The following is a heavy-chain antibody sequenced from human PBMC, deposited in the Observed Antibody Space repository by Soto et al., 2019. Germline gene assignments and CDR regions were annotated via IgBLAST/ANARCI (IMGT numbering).Heavy chain of an antibody. CDR1: GFTFSSYW. J-gene: IGHJ6*04. Sequence: GGSLRLSCAASGFTFSSYWMHWVRQAPGKGLVWVSRINSDGSSTSYADSVKGRFTISRDNAKNTLYLQMNSLRAEDTAVYYCATVPGHRYCSSTSCQPLDVWGKGTTVTVSS. CDR2: INSDGSST. CDR3: ATVPGHRYCSSTSCQPLDV. D-gene: IGHD2-2*01. V-gene: IGHV3-74*01.